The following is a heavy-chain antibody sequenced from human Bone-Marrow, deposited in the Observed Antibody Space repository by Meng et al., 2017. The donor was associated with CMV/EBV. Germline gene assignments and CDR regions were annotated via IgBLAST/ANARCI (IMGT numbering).Heavy chain of an antibody. V-gene: IGHV1-2*02. J-gene: IGHJ3*02. CDR1: GYTFTGYY. CDR3: ARELVWGDTQTEDIAFDI. CDR2: SNPNSGGT. D-gene: IGHD3-16*01. Sequence: ASVKVSFKASGYTFTGYYMHWVRQAPGQGLEWMGWSNPNSGGTNYAQKFQGRVTMTRDTSISTAYMELSRLRSDDTAVYYCARELVWGDTQTEDIAFDIWGQGTMVTVSS.